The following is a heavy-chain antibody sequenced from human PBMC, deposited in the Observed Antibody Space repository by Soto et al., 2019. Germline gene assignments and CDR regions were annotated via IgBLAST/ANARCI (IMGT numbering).Heavy chain of an antibody. CDR2: IKQDGSEK. J-gene: IGHJ5*02. CDR3: ARSIAARLNWFAP. CDR1: GFTFSSYW. D-gene: IGHD6-6*01. V-gene: IGHV3-7*01. Sequence: EVQLVESGGGLVQPGGSLRLSCAASGFTFSSYWMSWVRQAPGKGLEWVANIKQDGSEKYYVDSVKGRLTISRDNAKNSLYLQMNSLRAEDTAGYYCARSIAARLNWFAPWGQGTLVTVSS.